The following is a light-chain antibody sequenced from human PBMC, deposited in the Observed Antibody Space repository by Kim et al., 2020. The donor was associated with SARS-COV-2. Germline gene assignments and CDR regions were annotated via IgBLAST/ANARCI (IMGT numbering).Light chain of an antibody. Sequence: VAPAHTALITCYGDKSVDKDACWYQQKPGQSPVLVIYQDSKRPSGIPERFSGSTSGNTATLTISGTQAMDEADYYCQAWDSSTEVFGTGTKVTVL. CDR1: KSVDKD. CDR2: QDS. V-gene: IGLV3-1*01. J-gene: IGLJ1*01. CDR3: QAWDSSTEV.